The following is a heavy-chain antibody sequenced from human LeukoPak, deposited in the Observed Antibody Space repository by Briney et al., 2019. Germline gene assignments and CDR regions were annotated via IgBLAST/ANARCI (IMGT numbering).Heavy chain of an antibody. CDR2: IIPIFGTA. J-gene: IGHJ3*02. Sequence: GASVKVSCKASGGTFSSYAISWVRQAPGQGLEWMGGIIPIFGTANYAQKFQGRVTITTDESTSTAYMELSSLRSEDTAVYYCARLLPRCSSTSCYTNAFDIWGQGTMVTVSS. CDR3: ARLLPRCSSTSCYTNAFDI. CDR1: GGTFSSYA. V-gene: IGHV1-69*05. D-gene: IGHD2-2*02.